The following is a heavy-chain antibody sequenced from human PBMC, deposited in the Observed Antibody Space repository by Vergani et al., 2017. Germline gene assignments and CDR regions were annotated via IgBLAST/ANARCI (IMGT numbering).Heavy chain of an antibody. D-gene: IGHD1-7*01. J-gene: IGHJ3*01. CDR2: ISYDGSNK. CDR1: GFTFSSYG. V-gene: IGHV3-30*03. Sequence: QVQLVESGGGVVQPGRSLRLSCAASGFTFSSYGMHWVRQAPGKGLEWVAVISYDGSNKYYADSVKGRFTISRDNSKNTLYLQMNSLRAEDTAVYYCVLSQLVPPGPVNWNYVAFGAFDVWGQGTMVTVSS. CDR3: VLSQLVPPGPVNWNYVAFGAFDV.